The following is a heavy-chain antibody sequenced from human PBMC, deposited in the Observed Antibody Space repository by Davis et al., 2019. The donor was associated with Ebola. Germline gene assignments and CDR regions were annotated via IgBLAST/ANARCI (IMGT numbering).Heavy chain of an antibody. Sequence: PGGSLRLSCATSGFIFRNYDMNWVRQAPGKGLEWVSYISTSGNTIYYADTVKGRFTISRDNAKHSLYLQMNSLKAEDTAVYYCASGSEDIVAVSGDWGWFDPWGQGTLVTVSS. CDR3: ASGSEDIVAVSGDWGWFDP. J-gene: IGHJ5*02. CDR1: GFIFRNYD. D-gene: IGHD2-2*01. CDR2: ISTSGNTI. V-gene: IGHV3-48*03.